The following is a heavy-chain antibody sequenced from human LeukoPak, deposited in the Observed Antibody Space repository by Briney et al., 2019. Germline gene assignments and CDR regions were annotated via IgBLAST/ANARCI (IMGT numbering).Heavy chain of an antibody. Sequence: PGGSLRLSCAASGFSVFSNYMTWVRQAPGKGLEWVAVSYRRDTTFYADAVKGRFIISTDSSRKTVYLQMNCLRVDDTAMYYCARIYGNSTIADAFDIWGQGTMVIVSS. J-gene: IGHJ3*02. V-gene: IGHV3-53*01. D-gene: IGHD2-21*01. CDR1: GFSVFSNY. CDR2: SYRRDTT. CDR3: ARIYGNSTIADAFDI.